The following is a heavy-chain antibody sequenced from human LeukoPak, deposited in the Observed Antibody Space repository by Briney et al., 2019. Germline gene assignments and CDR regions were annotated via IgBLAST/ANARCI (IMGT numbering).Heavy chain of an antibody. CDR1: GYSISSGYY. CDR3: ARGLTYYDILTGYLH. Sequence: PSETLSLTCTVSGYSISSGYYWGWIRQPPGKGPEGIGSIYHSGSNYYNPSLKSRVTISVDTSKNQFSLKLSSVTAADTAVYYCARGLTYYDILTGYLHWGQGTLVTVSS. J-gene: IGHJ4*02. CDR2: IYHSGSN. V-gene: IGHV4-38-2*02. D-gene: IGHD3-9*01.